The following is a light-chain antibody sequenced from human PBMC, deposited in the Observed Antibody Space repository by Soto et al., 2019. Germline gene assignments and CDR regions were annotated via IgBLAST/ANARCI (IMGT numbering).Light chain of an antibody. V-gene: IGKV3-11*01. CDR3: HQRQSCPRK. J-gene: IGKJ1*01. Sequence: EIVLTQSPATLSSFPGDRVTLSCRASQAVNTRLAWYQHKPGQAPRLLIYLTSNRAAGIPARFSGSGSETDSTLTISDVEPEDFAVYYCHQRQSCPRKFGQGTKVDI. CDR1: QAVNTR. CDR2: LTS.